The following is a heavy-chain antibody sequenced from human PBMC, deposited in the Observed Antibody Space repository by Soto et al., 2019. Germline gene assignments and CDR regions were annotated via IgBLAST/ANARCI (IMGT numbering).Heavy chain of an antibody. CDR1: GGSFSGYY. J-gene: IGHJ4*02. CDR2: INQSGFT. Sequence: QVQLQQWGAGLLKPAETLSLTCAVYGGSFSGYYWTWIRQPPGKGLEWIGEINQSGFTNYNPSLGSRVTMSVDTSNNQFSLRLSSVTAADTAVYYCARFPFDRSSWTNPRYFDYWGQGTLVTVSS. D-gene: IGHD6-13*01. CDR3: ARFPFDRSSWTNPRYFDY. V-gene: IGHV4-34*01.